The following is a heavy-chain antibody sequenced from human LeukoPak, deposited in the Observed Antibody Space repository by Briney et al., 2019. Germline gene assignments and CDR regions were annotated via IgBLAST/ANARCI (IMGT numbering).Heavy chain of an antibody. D-gene: IGHD5-12*01. CDR3: ARVVSPKVATDPYYFDY. J-gene: IGHJ4*02. Sequence: ASVTLSCKASGYTFTGYYIHWVRQAPGQGLEWMGWINPNSGGTNYAQKFQGRVTMSRDTSISTAYMELSRLRSDDTAVYYCARVVSPKVATDPYYFDYWGQGTLVTVSS. CDR2: INPNSGGT. V-gene: IGHV1-2*02. CDR1: GYTFTGYY.